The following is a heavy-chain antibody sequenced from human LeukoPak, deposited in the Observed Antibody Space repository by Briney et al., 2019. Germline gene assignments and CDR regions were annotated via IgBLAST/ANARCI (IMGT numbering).Heavy chain of an antibody. V-gene: IGHV4-39*07. D-gene: IGHD3-22*01. J-gene: IGHJ4*02. CDR1: GGSISSSSYY. Sequence: SETLSLTCTVSGGSISSSSYYWGWIRQPPGKGLEWIGSIYYSGSTYYNPSLKSRVTISVDTSKNQFSLKLSSVTAADTAVYYCARVYYYDSSGYYRPPLYYFDYWGQGTLVTVSS. CDR2: IYYSGST. CDR3: ARVYYYDSSGYYRPPLYYFDY.